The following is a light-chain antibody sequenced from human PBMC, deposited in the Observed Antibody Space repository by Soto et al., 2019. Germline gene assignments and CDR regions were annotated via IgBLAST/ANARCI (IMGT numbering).Light chain of an antibody. V-gene: IGLV1-44*01. CDR3: AAWDDSLNGLV. CDR1: SSNIGSNT. J-gene: IGLJ1*01. CDR2: NNN. Sequence: QSVLTQPPSASGTPGQRVTLSCSGSSSNIGSNTVNWYQQLPGTAPKLLIYNNNQRPSGVPDRFSGSKSGTSASLAISGLQPEDEADYYCAAWDDSLNGLVFGTGTKLTVL.